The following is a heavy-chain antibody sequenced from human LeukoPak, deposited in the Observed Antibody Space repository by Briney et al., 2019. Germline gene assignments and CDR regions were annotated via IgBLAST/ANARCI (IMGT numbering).Heavy chain of an antibody. Sequence: GGSLRLSCAASGFTFRNYEMNWVRHAPEKGLECVSYISSSGSAVYYADSVKGRFTMSRENANNSLYLQIDSLRAEDTALYDCWRCSSGGEGWSSVLWGQGTLLAVSS. CDR1: GFTFRNYE. CDR3: WRCSSGGEGWSSVL. J-gene: IGHJ4*02. D-gene: IGHD6-19*01. V-gene: IGHV3-48*03. CDR2: ISSSGSAV.